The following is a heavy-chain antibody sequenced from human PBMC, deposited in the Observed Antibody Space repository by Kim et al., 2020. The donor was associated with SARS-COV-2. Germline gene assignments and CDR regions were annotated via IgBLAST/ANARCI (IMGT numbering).Heavy chain of an antibody. J-gene: IGHJ4*02. CDR3: ARHRGLLYYFDY. D-gene: IGHD2-2*01. V-gene: IGHV5-10-1*01. Sequence: NSSPSFQGHVTISADKSISTAYLQLSSLKASDTAMYYCARHRGLLYYFDYWGQGTLVTVSS.